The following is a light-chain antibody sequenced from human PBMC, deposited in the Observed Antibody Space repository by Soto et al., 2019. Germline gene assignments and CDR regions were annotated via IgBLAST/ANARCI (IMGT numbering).Light chain of an antibody. CDR3: QQYGRSPPLI. V-gene: IGKV3-20*01. CDR2: AAS. J-gene: IGKJ4*01. Sequence: EVVLTQSPGTLSLSPGERATLSCRASQTVSSNYLAWYQQTPGQAPRLLIYAASTRDTGIPDRFSGSGSGTVFTLTISRLEPEDFAVYYCQQYGRSPPLIFGGGTKVEIK. CDR1: QTVSSNY.